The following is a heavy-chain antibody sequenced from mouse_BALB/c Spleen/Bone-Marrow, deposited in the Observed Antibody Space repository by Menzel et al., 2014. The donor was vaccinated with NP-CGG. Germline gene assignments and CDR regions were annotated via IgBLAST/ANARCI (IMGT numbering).Heavy chain of an antibody. CDR3: TRRRSLDY. V-gene: IGHV1-63*01. Sequence: QVQLKDSGTELVRPGTSVKISCKASGYAFTNYWLGWVKQRPGHALEWIGDIYPGSGNTYYNEKFKGKATLTADKSSSTAYMQLSGLTSEDSAVYFCTRRRSLDYWGQGTTLTVSS. CDR2: IYPGSGNT. CDR1: GYAFTNYW. J-gene: IGHJ2*01.